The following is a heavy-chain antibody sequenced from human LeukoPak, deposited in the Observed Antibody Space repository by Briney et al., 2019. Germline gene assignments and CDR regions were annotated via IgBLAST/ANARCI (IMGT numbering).Heavy chain of an antibody. V-gene: IGHV4-38-2*02. CDR2: IYHSGST. D-gene: IGHD6-19*01. Sequence: PSETLSLTCTVSGYSISSGYYWGWIRQPPGKGLEWIGSIYHSGSTYYNPSLKCRVTISVDTSKNQFSLKLSSVTAADTAVYYCARGSQEWGQGTLVTVSS. CDR1: GYSISSGYY. CDR3: ARGSQE. J-gene: IGHJ4*02.